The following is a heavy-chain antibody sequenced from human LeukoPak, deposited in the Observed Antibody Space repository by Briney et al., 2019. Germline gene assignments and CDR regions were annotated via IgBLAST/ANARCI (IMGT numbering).Heavy chain of an antibody. V-gene: IGHV4-34*01. J-gene: IGHJ5*02. D-gene: IGHD3-22*01. CDR2: INHSGST. Sequence: SETLSLTCAAYGGSLSGYYWSWIRQPPGKGLEWIGEINHSGSTNYNPSLKSRVTISVDTSKNQFSLKLSSVTAADTAVYYCAREGQDYYDSSGYYNWFDPWGQGTLVTVSS. CDR1: GGSLSGYY. CDR3: AREGQDYYDSSGYYNWFDP.